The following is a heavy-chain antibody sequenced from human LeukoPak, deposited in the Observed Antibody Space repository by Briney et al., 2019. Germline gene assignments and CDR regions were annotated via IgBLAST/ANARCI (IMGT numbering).Heavy chain of an antibody. Sequence: ASVKVSCKASGGTFSSYAISWVRQAPGQGLEWMGGIIPIFGTANYAQKFQGRVTITTDESTSTAYMELSSLRSEDTAVYYCARDRRERGYSYGSDYWGQGTLVTVSS. V-gene: IGHV1-69*05. CDR1: GGTFSSYA. D-gene: IGHD5-18*01. CDR3: ARDRRERGYSYGSDY. CDR2: IIPIFGTA. J-gene: IGHJ4*02.